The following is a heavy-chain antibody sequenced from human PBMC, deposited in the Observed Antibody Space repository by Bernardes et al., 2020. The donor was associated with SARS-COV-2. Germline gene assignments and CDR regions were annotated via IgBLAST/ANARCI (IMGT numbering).Heavy chain of an antibody. Sequence: GGSLRLSCAASGFTFSSYSMNWVRQAPGKGLEWVSYISSSSSTIYYADSVKGRFTISRDNAKNSLYLQMNSLRAEDTAVYYCASFFLEWLDYGKYYYGMDVWGQGTTVTVSS. J-gene: IGHJ6*02. V-gene: IGHV3-48*04. CDR3: ASFFLEWLDYGKYYYGMDV. CDR1: GFTFSSYS. CDR2: ISSSSSTI. D-gene: IGHD3-3*01.